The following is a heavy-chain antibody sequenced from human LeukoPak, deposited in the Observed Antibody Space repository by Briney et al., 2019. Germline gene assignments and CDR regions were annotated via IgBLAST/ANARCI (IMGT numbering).Heavy chain of an antibody. V-gene: IGHV4-4*07. CDR1: GDSISSYY. CDR2: IYTTGST. CDR3: AGSSTYGSGHFLFFY. Sequence: SETLSLTCTVSGDSISSYYWSWIRQPAGKGLEWIGPIYTTGSTNYNPSLKSRATISVDKSKNQFSLKLTSVIAADTAVYYCAGSSTYGSGHFLFFYWGQGTLVTVSS. D-gene: IGHD3-10*01. J-gene: IGHJ4*02.